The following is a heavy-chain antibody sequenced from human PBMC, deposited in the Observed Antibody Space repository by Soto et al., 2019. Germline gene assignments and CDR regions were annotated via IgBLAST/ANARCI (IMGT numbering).Heavy chain of an antibody. CDR2: IIPIFGTA. D-gene: IGHD4-17*01. CDR1: GGTFSSYA. J-gene: IGHJ5*02. V-gene: IGHV1-69*12. CDR3: ARDRVRFDWFDP. Sequence: QVQLVQSGAEVKKPGSSVKVSCKASGGTFSSYAISWVRQAPGQGLEWMGGIIPIFGTANYAQKFQGRVXIXAXXSTSTAYMELSSLRSEDTAVYYCARDRVRFDWFDPWGQGTLVTVSS.